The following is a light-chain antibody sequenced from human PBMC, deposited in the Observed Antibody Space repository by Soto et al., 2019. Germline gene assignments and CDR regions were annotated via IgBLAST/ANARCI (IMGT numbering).Light chain of an antibody. CDR1: SSDVGAFNY. J-gene: IGLJ1*01. CDR3: SSYTTRNTEV. Sequence: QSALTQPASVSGSPGQSITISCIGTSSDVGAFNYVSWYQHHPGKAPKLIIYDVTDRPSGVSTRFSASKSGNTASLTISGLQAEDEADYYCSSYTTRNTEVFGTGTKVTDL. V-gene: IGLV2-14*03. CDR2: DVT.